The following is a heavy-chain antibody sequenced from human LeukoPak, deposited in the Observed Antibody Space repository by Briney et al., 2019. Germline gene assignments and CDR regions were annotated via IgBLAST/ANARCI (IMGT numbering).Heavy chain of an antibody. CDR3: ARDRSVNDH. CDR1: GYNFANYG. J-gene: IGHJ4*02. V-gene: IGHV1-18*01. Sequence: ASVKVSCEASGYNFANYGMSWVRQAPGQGLEWMGWVSVYKGNTQYAQKFQDRVTMTTDTSTSTVYMELRGLESDDTAVYYCARDRSVNDHWGQGTLVTVSS. CDR2: VSVYKGNT. D-gene: IGHD3-3*01.